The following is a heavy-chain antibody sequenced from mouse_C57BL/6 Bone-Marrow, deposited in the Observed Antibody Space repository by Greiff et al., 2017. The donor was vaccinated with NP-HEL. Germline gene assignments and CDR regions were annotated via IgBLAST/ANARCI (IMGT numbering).Heavy chain of an antibody. V-gene: IGHV6-3*01. CDR2: IRLKSDNYAT. Sequence: EVQLVESGGGLVQPGGSMKLSCVASGFTFSNYWMNWVRQSPEKGLEWVAQIRLKSDNYATHYAESVKGRFTISRDDSKSSVYLHMTNLRADDTGIYYCTVDGYYGSRSFAYWGQGTLVTVSA. D-gene: IGHD1-1*01. CDR1: GFTFSNYW. CDR3: TVDGYYGSRSFAY. J-gene: IGHJ3*01.